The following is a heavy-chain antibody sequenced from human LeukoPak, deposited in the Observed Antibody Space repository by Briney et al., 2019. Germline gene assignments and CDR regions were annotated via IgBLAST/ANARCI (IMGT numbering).Heavy chain of an antibody. V-gene: IGHV1-2*02. CDR3: AVGGTGYNTFDY. Sequence: ASVKVSCKASGYSFTGYHMHWVRQAPGQGLEWMGWINPNSGGANYAQKFQGRVTMTRDTSISTAYMELSRLGSDDTAVYYCAVGGTGYNTFDYWSQGTLVTVSS. D-gene: IGHD3/OR15-3a*01. CDR2: INPNSGGA. CDR1: GYSFTGYH. J-gene: IGHJ4*02.